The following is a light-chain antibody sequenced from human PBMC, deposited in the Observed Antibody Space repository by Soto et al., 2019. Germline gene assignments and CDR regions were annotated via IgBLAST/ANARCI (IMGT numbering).Light chain of an antibody. V-gene: IGKV3-15*01. CDR1: QSVSSN. CDR3: QQYNNRPLT. Sequence: EIVLTQSPGTLSLSPGERATLSCRASQSVSSNYLAWYQQKPGQAPRLLIYDASSRAAGIPARFSGSGSGTEFTLTISSLQSEDFAVYYCQQYNNRPLTFGGGTKVEIK. J-gene: IGKJ4*01. CDR2: DAS.